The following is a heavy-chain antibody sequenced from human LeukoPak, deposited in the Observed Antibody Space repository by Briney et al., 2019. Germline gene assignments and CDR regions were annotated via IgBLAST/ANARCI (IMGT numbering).Heavy chain of an antibody. CDR1: GFTFSTYW. V-gene: IGHV3-7*01. Sequence: GGSLRLSCAASGFTFSTYWMSWVRQAPGKGLEWVANIKEDGSEKCYGDSVKGRFTISRDNAKNSLYLEMNSLRVEDTAVYYCARDSSGYQWGQGTLVTVSS. J-gene: IGHJ4*02. CDR3: ARDSSGYQ. CDR2: IKEDGSEK. D-gene: IGHD3-22*01.